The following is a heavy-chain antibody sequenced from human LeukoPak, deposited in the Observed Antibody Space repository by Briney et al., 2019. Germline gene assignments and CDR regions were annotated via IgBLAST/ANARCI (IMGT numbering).Heavy chain of an antibody. CDR1: GYTFTGHY. CDR3: AREGWDQRDTAAFDH. V-gene: IGHV1-2*02. D-gene: IGHD6-19*01. CDR2: INTDTGDR. Sequence: ASVKVSCKASGYTFTGHYMHWARQAPGQGLEWMGWINTDTGDRDSAQKFHGRVTMTTDTSIKTVYMELSSLGPDDTAFYYCAREGWDQRDTAAFDHWGQGTLVTVSS. J-gene: IGHJ4*02.